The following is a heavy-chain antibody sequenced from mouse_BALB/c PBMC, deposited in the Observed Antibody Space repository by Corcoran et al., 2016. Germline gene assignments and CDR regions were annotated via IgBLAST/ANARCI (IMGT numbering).Heavy chain of an antibody. CDR2: IDPANGNT. CDR3: VYDGYYCYFDV. Sequence: EVQLQQSGAELVKPGASVKWSCTASGFNIKDTYRHWVKQRPEQGLEWIGRIDPANGNTKYDPKLQGKATITADTSSNTAYLQLSSLTSEDTAVYYCVYDGYYCYFDVWGAGTTVTVSS. CDR1: GFNIKDTY. J-gene: IGHJ1*01. V-gene: IGHV14-3*02. D-gene: IGHD2-3*01.